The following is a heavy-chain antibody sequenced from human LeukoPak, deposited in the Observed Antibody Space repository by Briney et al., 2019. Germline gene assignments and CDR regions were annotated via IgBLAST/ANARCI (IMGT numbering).Heavy chain of an antibody. D-gene: IGHD6-19*01. Sequence: GGSLRLSCAASGFTFSSYAMHWVRQAPGKGLEWVAVISYDGSNKYYADSVTGRFTISRDNSKNTLYLQMNSLIAEDTAVYYCAREHIGAVAGTREGSHCIDCWGQRTTVTVSS. CDR1: GFTFSSYA. CDR3: AREHIGAVAGTREGSHCIDC. J-gene: IGHJ6*01. V-gene: IGHV3-30*03. CDR2: ISYDGSNK.